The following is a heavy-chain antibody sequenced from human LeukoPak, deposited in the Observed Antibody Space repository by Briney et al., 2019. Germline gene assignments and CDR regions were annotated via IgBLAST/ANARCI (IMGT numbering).Heavy chain of an antibody. J-gene: IGHJ4*02. CDR2: ISYDGSNK. CDR1: GFTFSSYA. Sequence: PGGSLRLSCAASGFTFSSYAMHWVRQAPGKGLEWVAVISYDGSNKYYADSVKGRFTISRDNSKNTLYLQMNSLRAEDTAVYYCARGSLSGGTYDFWSELAYWGQGTLVTVSS. CDR3: ARGSLSGGTYDFWSELAY. V-gene: IGHV3-30-3*01. D-gene: IGHD3-3*01.